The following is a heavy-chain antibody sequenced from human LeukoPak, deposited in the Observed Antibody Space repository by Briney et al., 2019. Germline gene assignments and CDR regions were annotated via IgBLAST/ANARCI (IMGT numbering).Heavy chain of an antibody. D-gene: IGHD2-2*01. V-gene: IGHV4-39*07. CDR3: ASEHPVLHCSSTSCYEGGFDP. Sequence: TSETLSLTCTVSGGSISSSSYYWGWIRQPPGKGLEWIGSIYYSGSTYYNPSLKSRVTTSVDTSKNQFSLKLSSVTAAGTAVYYCASEHPVLHCSSTSCYEGGFDPWGQGTLVTVSS. CDR1: GGSISSSSYY. CDR2: IYYSGST. J-gene: IGHJ5*02.